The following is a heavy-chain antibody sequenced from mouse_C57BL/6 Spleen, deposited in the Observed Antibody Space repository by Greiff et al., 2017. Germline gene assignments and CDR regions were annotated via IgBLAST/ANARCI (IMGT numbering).Heavy chain of an antibody. CDR1: GFTFSSYA. CDR2: ISDGGSYT. CDR3: ARDLGNKGYYFDY. J-gene: IGHJ2*01. V-gene: IGHV5-4*01. D-gene: IGHD2-1*01. Sequence: DVQLVESGGGLVKPGGSLKLSCAASGFTFSSYAMSWVRQTPEKRLEWVATISDGGSYTYYPDNVKGRFTISRDNAKNNLYLQMSHLKSEDTAMYYCARDLGNKGYYFDYWGQGTTLTVSS.